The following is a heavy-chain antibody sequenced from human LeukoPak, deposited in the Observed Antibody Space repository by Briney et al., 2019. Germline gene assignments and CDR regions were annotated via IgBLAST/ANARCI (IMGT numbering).Heavy chain of an antibody. Sequence: SETLSLTCTVSGGSISSYYWSWIRQPPGKGLEWIANIYHTGSTNYNPSLSSRVTISIDTAKNQFSLKLASVTAADTAVYYCARRGRNSSGWQDYLWGQGTLVTVSS. J-gene: IGHJ4*02. D-gene: IGHD6-25*01. V-gene: IGHV4-59*01. CDR2: IYHTGST. CDR3: ARRGRNSSGWQDYL. CDR1: GGSISSYY.